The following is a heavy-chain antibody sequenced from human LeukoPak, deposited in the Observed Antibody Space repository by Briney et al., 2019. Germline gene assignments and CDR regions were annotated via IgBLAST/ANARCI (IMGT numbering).Heavy chain of an antibody. CDR1: GFTFKSSA. CDR3: AKAGVAEYHFDY. J-gene: IGHJ4*02. CDR2: ISGSFGST. V-gene: IGHV3-23*01. Sequence: GGSLRLSCAASGFTFKSSAMSWVRQAPGKGLEWVSMISGSFGSTFYADSVKGRFTISRNNSKNTLYLQMSTLRAKDTALYYCAKAGVAEYHFDYWGQGTLVTVSS. D-gene: IGHD2-2*01.